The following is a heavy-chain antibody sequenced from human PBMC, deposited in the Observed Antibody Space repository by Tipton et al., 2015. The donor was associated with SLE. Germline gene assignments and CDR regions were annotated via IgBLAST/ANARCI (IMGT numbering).Heavy chain of an antibody. Sequence: TLSLTCTVSGDSFTSHYYNWIRQPPGQGLEGIGHISTTWGAIYNPSLASRISISMDRSKNQISLRLNSVAAADTAIYYGAGGGGATMGGYAFEIWGQGTMVTVSS. V-gene: IGHV4-59*11. CDR2: ISTTWGA. D-gene: IGHD1-26*01. CDR3: AGGGGATMGGYAFEI. J-gene: IGHJ3*02. CDR1: GDSFTSHY.